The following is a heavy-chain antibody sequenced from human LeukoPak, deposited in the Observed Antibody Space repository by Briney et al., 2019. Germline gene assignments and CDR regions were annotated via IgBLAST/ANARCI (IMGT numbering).Heavy chain of an antibody. J-gene: IGHJ5*02. CDR3: ARASS. CDR1: GFTFISYW. Sequence: GGSLRLSCATSGFTFISYWITWVRQAPGKGLEWVANINQDGSETYYVDSVKGRFTISIDNAKNSLYLQMDSLRVDDTAVYYCARASSCGQGTLVTVSS. CDR2: INQDGSET. V-gene: IGHV3-7*01.